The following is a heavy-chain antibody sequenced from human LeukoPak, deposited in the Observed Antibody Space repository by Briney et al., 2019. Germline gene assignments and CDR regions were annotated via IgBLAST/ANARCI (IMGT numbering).Heavy chain of an antibody. Sequence: GGSLRLSCTASGFTFGDYAMSWFRQAPGKGLEWVGFIRSKAYGGTTEYAASVKGRFTISRDDFKSIAYLQMNSLKTEDTAVYYCTRVGTMVRGVIRYWGQGTLVTVSS. CDR1: GFTFGDYA. D-gene: IGHD3-10*01. CDR2: IRSKAYGGTT. CDR3: TRVGTMVRGVIRY. V-gene: IGHV3-49*03. J-gene: IGHJ4*02.